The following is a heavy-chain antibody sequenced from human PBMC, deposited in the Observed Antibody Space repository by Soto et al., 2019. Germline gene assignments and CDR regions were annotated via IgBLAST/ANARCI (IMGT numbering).Heavy chain of an antibody. CDR2: IVVGSGTT. CDR1: GLTFSSSA. Sequence: ASVKVSCKASGLTFSSSAVQWVRQARGQRLEWIGWIVVGSGTTKYSQQFQERDNITRDMSTSTAYMKLSSLRSEDTAVYYCAAPPNRDAYNYGYWG. CDR3: AAPPNRDAYNYGY. J-gene: IGHJ4*01. V-gene: IGHV1-58*01. D-gene: IGHD5-12*01.